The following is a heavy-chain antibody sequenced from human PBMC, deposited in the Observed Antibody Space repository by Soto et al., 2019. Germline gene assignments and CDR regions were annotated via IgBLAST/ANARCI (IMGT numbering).Heavy chain of an antibody. D-gene: IGHD3-3*01. V-gene: IGHV4-31*03. J-gene: IGHJ3*02. CDR3: ARDSPYDFWSGYTNAFDI. Sequence: QVQLQESGPGLVKPSQTLSLTCTVSGGSISSRGYYWSWIRQHPGNGLEWIGYIYYSGSTYYNPSLKCRVTISVDTSENQFSLKLSSVTAADTAVYYCARDSPYDFWSGYTNAFDIWGQGTMVTVSS. CDR1: GGSISSRGYY. CDR2: IYYSGST.